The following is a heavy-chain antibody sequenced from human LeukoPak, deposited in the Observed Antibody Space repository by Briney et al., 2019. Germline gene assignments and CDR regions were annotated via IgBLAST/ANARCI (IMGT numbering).Heavy chain of an antibody. D-gene: IGHD2-2*02. CDR3: ARDLGYCSSTSCYTWFDP. J-gene: IGHJ5*02. CDR2: IYYSGNT. Sequence: SETLSLTCAVYGGSFTDYYWSWIRQPPGKGLEWIGYIYYSGNTNYNPSLKSRVTISVDTSKNQFSLKLSSVTAADTAVYYCARDLGYCSSTSCYTWFDPWGQGTLVTVSS. CDR1: GGSFTDYY. V-gene: IGHV4-59*01.